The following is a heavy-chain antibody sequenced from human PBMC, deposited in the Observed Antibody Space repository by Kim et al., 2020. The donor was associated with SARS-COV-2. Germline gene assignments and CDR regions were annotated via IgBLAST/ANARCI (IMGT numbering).Heavy chain of an antibody. J-gene: IGHJ6*02. V-gene: IGHV3-21*01. CDR3: ARYFAKMSHYYGMDV. D-gene: IGHD3-9*01. CDR2: ISSSSSYI. Sequence: GGSLRLSCAASGFTFSSYSMNWVRQAPGKGLEWVSSISSSSSYIYYADSVKGRFTISRDNAKNSLYLQMNSLRAEDTAVYYCARYFAKMSHYYGMDVWGQGTTVTVSS. CDR1: GFTFSSYS.